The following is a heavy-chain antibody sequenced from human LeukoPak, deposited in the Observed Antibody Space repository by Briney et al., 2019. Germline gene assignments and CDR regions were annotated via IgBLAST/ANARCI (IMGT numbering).Heavy chain of an antibody. V-gene: IGHV4-34*01. J-gene: IGHJ6*03. CDR3: ARGAGRDYDFWSGYYKRGHMDV. D-gene: IGHD3-3*01. Sequence: SETLSLTCAVYGGSFSGYYWSWIRQPPGKGLEWIGEINHSGSTNYNPSLKSRVTISVDKSKNQFSLKLSSVTAADTAVYYCARGAGRDYDFWSGYYKRGHMDVWGKGTTVTVSS. CDR2: INHSGST. CDR1: GGSFSGYY.